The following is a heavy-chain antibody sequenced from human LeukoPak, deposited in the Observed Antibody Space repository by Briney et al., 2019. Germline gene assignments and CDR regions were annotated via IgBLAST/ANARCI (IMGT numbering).Heavy chain of an antibody. CDR1: GFPFNDYV. CDR3: ARDPVLGAPDYLDY. J-gene: IGHJ4*02. Sequence: GRSLRLSCTVSGFPFNDYVIHWVRQAPGKGLEWVAVTSADGRIKIYNDSVRGRFTISRDNSKNTQYLQMNSLRVEDTAVYYCARDPVLGAPDYLDYWGRGTLVSVSS. D-gene: IGHD1-26*01. V-gene: IGHV3-30*03. CDR2: TSADGRIK.